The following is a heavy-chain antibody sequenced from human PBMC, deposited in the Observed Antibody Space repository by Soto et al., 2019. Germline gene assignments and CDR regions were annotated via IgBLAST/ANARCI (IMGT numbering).Heavy chain of an antibody. V-gene: IGHV1-69*06. D-gene: IGHD4-17*01. CDR1: GGTFSSYA. J-gene: IGHJ6*02. Sequence: SVKVFCKASGGTFSSYAISWVRQAPGQGLEWMGGIIPIFGTANYAQKFQGRVTITADKSTSTAYMELSSLRSEDTAVYYCARGFYGGNSDYYGMDVWGQGTTVTVSS. CDR3: ARGFYGGNSDYYGMDV. CDR2: IIPIFGTA.